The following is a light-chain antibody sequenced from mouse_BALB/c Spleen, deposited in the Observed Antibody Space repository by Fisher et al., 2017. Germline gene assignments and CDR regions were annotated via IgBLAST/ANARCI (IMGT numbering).Light chain of an antibody. CDR3: QQRSSYPFT. J-gene: IGKJ4*01. CDR1: SSVSY. CDR2: GIS. Sequence: DIVITQTTAIIAASPGEKVTITCSASSSVSYMNWYQQKPGSSPKIWIYGISNLASGVPARFSGSGSGTSFSFTINSMEAEDVATYYCQQRSSYPFTFGSGTKLEIK. V-gene: IGKV4-90*01.